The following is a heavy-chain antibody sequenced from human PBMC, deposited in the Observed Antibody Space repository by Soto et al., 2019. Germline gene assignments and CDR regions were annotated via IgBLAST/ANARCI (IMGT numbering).Heavy chain of an antibody. V-gene: IGHV4-30-4*01. CDR1: GGSISSGDYY. Sequence: QVKLQESGPGLVKPSQTLSLTCTVSGGSISSGDYYWGWIRQPPAKGLEWIGYIYYSGSTYYNPSLKSRVTISVDTSKNQFSLNMSSVTAPDTAVYYCARVGGFGATTIDYWGQGTLVTVSS. D-gene: IGHD3-10*01. CDR3: ARVGGFGATTIDY. CDR2: IYYSGST. J-gene: IGHJ4*02.